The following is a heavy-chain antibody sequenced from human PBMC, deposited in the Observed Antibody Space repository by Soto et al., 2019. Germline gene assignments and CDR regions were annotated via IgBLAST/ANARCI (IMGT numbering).Heavy chain of an antibody. D-gene: IGHD3-3*01. CDR3: AKDRAGDIYVAARSGLDY. Sequence: GGALRLSCADSGFTFFSYGMHWVRQSPGKGLEWVAVISYDGSNKYYGDSVKGRFTISRDNSKNTLYLQMNSLRADDTAVYYCAKDRAGDIYVAARSGLDYWGQGTLVTVSS. V-gene: IGHV3-30*18. CDR1: GFTFFSYG. CDR2: ISYDGSNK. J-gene: IGHJ4*02.